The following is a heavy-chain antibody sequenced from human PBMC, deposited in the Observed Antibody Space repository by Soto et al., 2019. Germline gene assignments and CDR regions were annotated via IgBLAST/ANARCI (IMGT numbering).Heavy chain of an antibody. CDR3: ARGGEPRVSSGYYYRPFDY. V-gene: IGHV4-30-4*01. J-gene: IGHJ4*02. D-gene: IGHD3-22*01. CDR1: GGSISSGDYY. Sequence: QVQLQESSPGLVKPSQTLSLTCTVSGGSISSGDYYWSWIRQPPGKGLEWIGYIYYSGSTYYNPSLKSRVTIAVDTSKNQFSLMLSSVTAADTAVYCCARGGEPRVSSGYYYRPFDYWGQGTLVTVSS. CDR2: IYYSGST.